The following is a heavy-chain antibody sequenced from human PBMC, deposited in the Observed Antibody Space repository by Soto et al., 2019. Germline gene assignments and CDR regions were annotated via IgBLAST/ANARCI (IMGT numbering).Heavy chain of an antibody. CDR3: ARDRGEMAHGVVDY. CDR2: IIPIFGTA. V-gene: IGHV1-69*01. J-gene: IGHJ4*02. Sequence: QVQLVQSGAEVKKPGSSVKVSCKASGGTFSSYAISWVRQAPGQGLEWMGGIIPIFGTANYAQKFQGRVMITADESTSTAYMELSSLRSEDTAVYYCARDRGEMAHGVVDYWGQGTLVTVSS. CDR1: GGTFSSYA. D-gene: IGHD3-10*01.